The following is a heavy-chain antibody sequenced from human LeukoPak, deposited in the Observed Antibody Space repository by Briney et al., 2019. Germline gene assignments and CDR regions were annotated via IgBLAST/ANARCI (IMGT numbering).Heavy chain of an antibody. J-gene: IGHJ1*01. Sequence: SETLSLTCTVSGGSISSSSYYWGWIRQPPGKGLEWIGSIYYSGSTYYNPSLKSRVTISVDTSKNQFSLKLSSVTAADTAVYYCARVEEGGWMVRGVHQHWGQGTLVTVSS. D-gene: IGHD3-10*01. CDR2: IYYSGST. CDR3: ARVEEGGWMVRGVHQH. V-gene: IGHV4-39*07. CDR1: GGSISSSSYY.